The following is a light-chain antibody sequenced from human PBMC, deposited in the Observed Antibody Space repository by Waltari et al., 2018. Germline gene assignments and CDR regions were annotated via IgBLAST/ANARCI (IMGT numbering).Light chain of an antibody. CDR2: GAS. CDR3: QKYSSSPNS. Sequence: VILTQSPATLSLSPGEGATLSCRATQSVNNYLAWYQQKPGQAPRLLIYGASSRATGIPDRFSGSGSGTEFTLTISSLEPEDFAVYYCQKYSSSPNSFGQGTKVEIK. J-gene: IGKJ2*03. CDR1: QSVNNY. V-gene: IGKV3-20*01.